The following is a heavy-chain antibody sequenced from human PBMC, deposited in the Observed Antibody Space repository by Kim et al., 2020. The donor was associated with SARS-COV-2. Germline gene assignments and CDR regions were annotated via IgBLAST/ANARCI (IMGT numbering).Heavy chain of an antibody. V-gene: IGHV3-23*01. CDR3: ATKGRPHDSSPDPLDD. Sequence: GGSLRLSCAASGFSFSSYAMSWVRQAPGKGLEWVSTISGSGGSTYYADSVKGRFTISRDNSKNTLYLQMNSLRAEDTAVYYCATKGRPHDSSPDPLDDWGQGTLVTVSS. CDR1: GFSFSSYA. J-gene: IGHJ4*02. D-gene: IGHD3-3*01. CDR2: ISGSGGST.